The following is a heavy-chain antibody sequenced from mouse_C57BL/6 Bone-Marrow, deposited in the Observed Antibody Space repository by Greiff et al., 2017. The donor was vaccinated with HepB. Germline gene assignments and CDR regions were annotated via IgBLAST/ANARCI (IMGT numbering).Heavy chain of an antibody. Sequence: QVQLQQSGPELVKPGASVKISCKASGYAFSSYWMNWVKQSPGKGLEWIGRFYPGDGDTNYNGKFKGKATLTADRSSSTAYMQLSSLTSEDSAVYFCARKLIRSFAYWGQGTLVTVSS. CDR1: GYAFSSYW. CDR3: ARKLIRSFAY. V-gene: IGHV1-82*01. CDR2: FYPGDGDT. D-gene: IGHD1-1*01. J-gene: IGHJ3*01.